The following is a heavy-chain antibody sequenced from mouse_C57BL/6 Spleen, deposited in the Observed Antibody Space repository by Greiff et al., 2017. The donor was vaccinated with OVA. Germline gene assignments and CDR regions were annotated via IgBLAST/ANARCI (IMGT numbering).Heavy chain of an antibody. Sequence: VQLKESGGGLVKPGGSLKLSCAASGFTFSSYAMSWVRQTPEKRLEWVATISDGGSYTYYPDNVKGRFTISRDNAKNNLYLQMSHLKSEDTAMYYCARVTTVVAYWYFDVWGTGTTVTVSS. CDR3: ARVTTVVAYWYFDV. J-gene: IGHJ1*03. CDR1: GFTFSSYA. CDR2: ISDGGSYT. D-gene: IGHD1-1*01. V-gene: IGHV5-4*01.